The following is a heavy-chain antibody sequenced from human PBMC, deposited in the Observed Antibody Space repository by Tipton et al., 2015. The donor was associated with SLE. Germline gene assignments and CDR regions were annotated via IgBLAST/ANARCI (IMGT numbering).Heavy chain of an antibody. CDR1: GFTFSRYW. J-gene: IGHJ6*03. V-gene: IGHV3-74*01. CDR2: INSDGSRT. Sequence: GSLRLSCVASGFTFSRYWMHWVRQAPGKGLVWVSRINSDGSRTRYADSVKGRFSISRDNAKNTLYLQMNSLRAEDTAVYYCARGATGTYYYYYMDVWGKGTTVTVSS. CDR3: ARGATGTYYYYYMDV. D-gene: IGHD1-1*01.